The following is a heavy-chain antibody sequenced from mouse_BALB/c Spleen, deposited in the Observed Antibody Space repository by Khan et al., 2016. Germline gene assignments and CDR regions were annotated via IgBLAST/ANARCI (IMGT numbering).Heavy chain of an antibody. J-gene: IGHJ4*01. Sequence: EVQLQESGPGLVKPSQSLSLTCSVTGYSITSGYYWNWIRQFPGNKLEWMGYISYDGSNNYNPSLKNRISITRDTSKNQFFLKLNSVTTEDTATYYWAMTTVAMDYWGQGTSVTVSS. D-gene: IGHD1-1*01. CDR3: AMTTVAMDY. CDR2: ISYDGSN. V-gene: IGHV3-6*02. CDR1: GYSITSGYY.